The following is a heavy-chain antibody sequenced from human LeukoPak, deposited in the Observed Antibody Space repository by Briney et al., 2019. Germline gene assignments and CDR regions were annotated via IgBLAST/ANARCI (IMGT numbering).Heavy chain of an antibody. CDR3: AKGRSCTNGVCYSWFPEI. CDR1: GFTFSSYA. CDR2: ISGSGDIT. V-gene: IGHV3-23*01. J-gene: IGHJ3*02. Sequence: PGGSLRLSCAASGFTFSSYAMSWVRQAPGKGLEWVSAISGSGDITYLADSVKGRFTISRDNSKNTLYLQMNSLRAEDTAVYYCAKGRSCTNGVCYSWFPEIRGQGTMVTVSS. D-gene: IGHD2-8*01.